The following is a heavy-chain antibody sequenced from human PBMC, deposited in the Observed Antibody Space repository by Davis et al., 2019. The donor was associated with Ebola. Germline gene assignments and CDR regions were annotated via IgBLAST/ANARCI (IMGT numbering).Heavy chain of an antibody. Sequence: MPSETLSLTCTVSGDSISSYYWSWIRQTPGKELEWIGYIHHSGTTNYSPSLKSRVTISVDTSKNQFSLKLKSVTAADTAVYYCASTIFGVAIDRFDYWSQGHLVTVSS. CDR3: ASTIFGVAIDRFDY. CDR2: IHHSGTT. CDR1: GDSISSYY. V-gene: IGHV4-4*09. D-gene: IGHD3-3*01. J-gene: IGHJ4*02.